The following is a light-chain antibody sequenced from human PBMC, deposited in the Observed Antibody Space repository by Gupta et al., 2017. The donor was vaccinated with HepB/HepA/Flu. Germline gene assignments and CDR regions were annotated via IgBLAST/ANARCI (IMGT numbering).Light chain of an antibody. J-gene: IGKJ2*04. CDR3: QQYDSHLCS. CDR2: KAS. Sequence: DVQMTQSPSTLSAYVRDRVTITCRVSQSIRSGLAWYQQKPGKAPKLLIYKASSLESGVPSRFSGSGSGTEFSLTISSLQPDDFATYYCQQYDSHLCSFGQGTKLEIK. CDR1: QSIRSG. V-gene: IGKV1-5*03.